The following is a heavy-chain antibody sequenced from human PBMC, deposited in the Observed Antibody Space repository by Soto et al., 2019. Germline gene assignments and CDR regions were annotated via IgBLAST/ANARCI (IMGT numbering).Heavy chain of an antibody. Sequence: PSETLSLTCTVSGGSISSGGYYWSWIRQPPGKGLEWIGYIYYSGSTNYNPSLKSRVTISVDTSKNQFSLKLSSVTAADTAVYYCAKSGWEPYSFDDWFDPWGQGTLVTVSS. J-gene: IGHJ5*02. D-gene: IGHD1-26*01. CDR2: IYYSGST. CDR3: AKSGWEPYSFDDWFDP. V-gene: IGHV4-61*08. CDR1: GGSISSGGYY.